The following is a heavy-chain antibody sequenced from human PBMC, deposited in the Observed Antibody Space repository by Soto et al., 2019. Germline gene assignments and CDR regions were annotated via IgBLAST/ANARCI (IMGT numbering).Heavy chain of an antibody. J-gene: IGHJ4*02. CDR2: INHSGSA. Sequence: QVQLQQSGAGLLEPSETLSLTCAVYGESFSGYIWTWIRQTPGKGLQGIGQINHSGSASYNPSLKSRVTISVHTSNSQFSLELSSVTAADTAVYYCARGLITGSHYSGGWYYFDSWGQGTQVTVSS. D-gene: IGHD6-19*01. CDR1: GESFSGYI. V-gene: IGHV4-34*01. CDR3: ARGLITGSHYSGGWYYFDS.